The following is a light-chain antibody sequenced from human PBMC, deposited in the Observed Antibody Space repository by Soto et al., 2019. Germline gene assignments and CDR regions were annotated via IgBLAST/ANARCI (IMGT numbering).Light chain of an antibody. CDR2: AAT. J-gene: IGKJ3*01. CDR3: QESYSVPFFS. Sequence: DIQMTQSPSSLSASVGDRVTITCRASQSIGSYLNWFQQKPGKAPKRLIYAATSLQSGVPSRFSGSGSGTDFTLTISSLQPQDFATYYCQESYSVPFFSFGPGTKVNIK. V-gene: IGKV1-39*01. CDR1: QSIGSY.